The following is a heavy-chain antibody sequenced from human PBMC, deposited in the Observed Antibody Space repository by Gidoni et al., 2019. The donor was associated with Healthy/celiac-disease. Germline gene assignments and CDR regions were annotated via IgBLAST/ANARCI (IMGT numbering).Heavy chain of an antibody. V-gene: IGHV3-11*06. Sequence: QVQLVESGGGLVKPGGSLRLSCAASGFTFSDYYMSWIRQAPGKGLEWVSYISSSSSYTNYADSVKGRFTISRDNAKNSLYLQMNSLRAEDTAVYYCARDRGGADYYYYYYYMDVWGKGTTVTVSS. CDR1: GFTFSDYY. CDR3: ARDRGGADYYYYYYYMDV. D-gene: IGHD5-12*01. CDR2: ISSSSSYT. J-gene: IGHJ6*03.